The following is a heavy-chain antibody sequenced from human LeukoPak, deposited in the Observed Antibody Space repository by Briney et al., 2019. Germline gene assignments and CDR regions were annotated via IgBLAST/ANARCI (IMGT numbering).Heavy chain of an antibody. D-gene: IGHD6-6*01. CDR2: IGGDGSDT. J-gene: IGHJ4*02. Sequence: PGGSLRLSCGASGFTFRNYWTNWVRQAPGKGLVWLSSIGGDGSDTQYADSVKGRFTISRDNAKNTLYLQMSSLRAEDTAVYYCARALSSSPYWGQGTLVTVSS. CDR1: GFTFRNYW. CDR3: ARALSSSPY. V-gene: IGHV3-74*03.